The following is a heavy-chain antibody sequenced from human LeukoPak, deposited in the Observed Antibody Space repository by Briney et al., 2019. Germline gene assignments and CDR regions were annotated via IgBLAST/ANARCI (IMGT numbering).Heavy chain of an antibody. V-gene: IGHV4-59*01. CDR1: GGSISHYY. CDR2: ISDTGKT. D-gene: IGHD3-22*01. Sequence: SETLSLTCTVSGGSISHYYWSWIRQSPVKGLEWIGYISDTGKTDSNPSLKTRVNISLDKSKKQFSLRLRSVTAADSALYYCATGYYEPFATWGPGILVTVSS. CDR3: ATGYYEPFAT. J-gene: IGHJ5*02.